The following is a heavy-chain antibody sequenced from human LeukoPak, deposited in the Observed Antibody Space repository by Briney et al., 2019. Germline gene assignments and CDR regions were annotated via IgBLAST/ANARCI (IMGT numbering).Heavy chain of an antibody. CDR3: AREEAGGLFDY. V-gene: IGHV1-46*01. CDR1: GYTFTSYF. CDR2: INPSGGTT. Sequence: GASVNVSCKASGYTFTSYFMHWVRQAPGQGLEWMGMINPSGGTTNYAQKFQGRVTMTRDTSTSTVYMELSSLTSEDTAVYYCAREEAGGLFDYWGQGTLVTVSS. J-gene: IGHJ4*02. D-gene: IGHD3-16*01.